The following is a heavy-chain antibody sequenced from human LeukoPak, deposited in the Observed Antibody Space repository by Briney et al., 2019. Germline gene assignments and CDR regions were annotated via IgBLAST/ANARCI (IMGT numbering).Heavy chain of an antibody. J-gene: IGHJ4*02. CDR1: GYTFTSYG. Sequence: ASVKVSCKASGYTFTSYGISWVRQAPGKGLEWVSIIYSGGSTYYADSVKGRFTISRDNSKNTLYLQMNSLRAEDTAVYYCARVTGPTSTVVRGVIIPTFDYWGQGTLVTVSS. CDR3: ARVTGPTSTVVRGVIIPTFDY. V-gene: IGHV3-53*01. CDR2: IYSGGST. D-gene: IGHD3-10*01.